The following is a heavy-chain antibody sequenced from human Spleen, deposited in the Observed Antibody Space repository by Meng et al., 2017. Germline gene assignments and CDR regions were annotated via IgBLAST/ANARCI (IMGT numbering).Heavy chain of an antibody. CDR1: GFTFSSYW. Sequence: GESLKISCAASGFTFSSYWMSWVRQAPGKGLEWVANIKQDGSEKYYVDSVKGRFTVSRDTFKNTLYLQMNSLRAEDTAVYYCAKVLRGSSGWYFGFDYWGQGTLVTVSS. D-gene: IGHD6-19*01. CDR3: AKVLRGSSGWYFGFDY. J-gene: IGHJ4*02. CDR2: IKQDGSEK. V-gene: IGHV3-7*03.